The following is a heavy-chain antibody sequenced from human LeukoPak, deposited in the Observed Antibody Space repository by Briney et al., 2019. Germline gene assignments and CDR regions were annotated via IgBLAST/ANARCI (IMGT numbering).Heavy chain of an antibody. V-gene: IGHV1-8*01. CDR2: MNPNSGNT. Sequence: ASVKVSCKASGYTFTSYDINWVRQATGQGLEWMGWMNPNSGNTGYAQKFQGRVTMTRNTSISTAYMELSSRRSEDTAVYYCAGGHSSSWYSVDLFDYWGQGTLVTVSS. CDR1: GYTFTSYD. D-gene: IGHD6-13*01. CDR3: AGGHSSSWYSVDLFDY. J-gene: IGHJ4*02.